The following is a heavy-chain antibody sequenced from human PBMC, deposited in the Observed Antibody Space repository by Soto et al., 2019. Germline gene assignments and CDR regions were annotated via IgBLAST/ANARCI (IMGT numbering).Heavy chain of an antibody. CDR2: LFDSVNT. CDR3: ERGRRFSGIDV. D-gene: IGHD3-3*01. J-gene: IGHJ6*04. Sequence: PSDTLSLTCTFSNCSMTSTVYSLCFIRQPPGKGLDWIGSLFDSVNTHYNPSLKSRVNISVDMSKNQFSLRVTSLTAEDTAVYFCERGRRFSGIDVWGKGNTVNVSS. CDR1: NCSMTSTVYS. V-gene: IGHV4-39*02.